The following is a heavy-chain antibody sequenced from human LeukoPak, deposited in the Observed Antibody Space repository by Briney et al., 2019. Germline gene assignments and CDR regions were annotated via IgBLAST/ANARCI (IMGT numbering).Heavy chain of an antibody. Sequence: ASVKVSCTASGYTFTGYYMHWVRHAPGQGLGLKGLINLNSGGRNYSQEYQGRVTMTRDTSISTASMELSRLRSDATAAYYYSRRVGLRSTKKSDAFDIWGQGTMVTVSS. CDR3: SRRVGLRSTKKSDAFDI. D-gene: IGHD4-17*01. V-gene: IGHV1-2*02. CDR1: GYTFTGYY. J-gene: IGHJ3*02. CDR2: INLNSGGR.